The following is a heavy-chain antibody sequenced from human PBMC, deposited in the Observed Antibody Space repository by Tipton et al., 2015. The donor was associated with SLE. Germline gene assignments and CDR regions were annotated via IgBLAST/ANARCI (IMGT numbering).Heavy chain of an antibody. CDR1: GFTVSNNY. V-gene: IGHV3-53*01. CDR3: TEGYYYDSSAYYGPFDY. CDR2: IFSGGSA. Sequence: QLVQSGGGLIHPGGSLRLSCAASGFTVSNNYMGWVRQAPGKGLEWVSVIFSGGSAYYGDSVKGRFTISRDNSKNTLYLQMNSLRAEDTAVYYCTEGYYYDSSAYYGPFDYWGQGTLVTVSS. J-gene: IGHJ4*02. D-gene: IGHD3-22*01.